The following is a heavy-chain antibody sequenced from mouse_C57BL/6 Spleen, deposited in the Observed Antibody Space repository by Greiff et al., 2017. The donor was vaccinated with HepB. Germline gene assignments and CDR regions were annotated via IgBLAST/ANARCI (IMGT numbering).Heavy chain of an antibody. Sequence: VQGVESGGGLVKPGGSLKLSCAASGFTFSSYAMSWVRQTPEKRLEWVATISDGGSYTYYPDNVKGRFTISRDNAKNNLYLQMSHLKSEDTAMYYCARDNDYDGGGYYFDYWGQGTTLIVSS. CDR1: GFTFSSYA. CDR3: ARDNDYDGGGYYFDY. V-gene: IGHV5-4*01. CDR2: ISDGGSYT. J-gene: IGHJ2*01. D-gene: IGHD2-4*01.